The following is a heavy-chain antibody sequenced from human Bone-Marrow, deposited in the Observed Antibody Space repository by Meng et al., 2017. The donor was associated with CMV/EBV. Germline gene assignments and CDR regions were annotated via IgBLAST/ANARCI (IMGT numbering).Heavy chain of an antibody. D-gene: IGHD3-10*01. CDR3: ARSSYNRFDA. CDR2: ISGSSSYT. V-gene: IGHV3-11*06. Sequence: LYCAASGFNFRDYYMSWVRQAPGKGLEWVAYISGSSSYTNYADSVKGRFTISRDNAKNSLYLQMNSLRVEDTAVYYCARSSYNRFDAWGQGTLVTVSS. J-gene: IGHJ5*02. CDR1: GFNFRDYY.